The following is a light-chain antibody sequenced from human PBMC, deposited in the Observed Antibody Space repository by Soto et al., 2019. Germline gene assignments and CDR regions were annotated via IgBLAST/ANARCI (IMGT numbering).Light chain of an antibody. CDR1: QGISSF. CDR2: AAS. J-gene: IGKJ4*01. Sequence: DIQMTQSPSSVSASVGDRVTITCRASQGISSFLAWYQHKPGKAPKLLIYAASSLHSGVPSRFSGSGSGTDFTLNISSLQPEDFATYYCQQTNGFPLTFGGGTKVEIK. V-gene: IGKV1D-12*01. CDR3: QQTNGFPLT.